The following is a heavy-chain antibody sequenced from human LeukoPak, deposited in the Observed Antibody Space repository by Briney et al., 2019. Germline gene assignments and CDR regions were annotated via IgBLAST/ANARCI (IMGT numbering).Heavy chain of an antibody. V-gene: IGHV3-7*01. D-gene: IGHD4-17*01. CDR2: IKQDGSEK. CDR1: GFTFSSYW. CDR3: ARDMATVTTSPSDY. Sequence: PGGSLRLSCAASGFTFSSYWMSWVRQAPGKGPEWVANIKQDGSEKYYVDSVKGRFTISRDNAKSSLYLQMNSLRAEDTAVYYCARDMATVTTSPSDYWGQGTLVTVSS. J-gene: IGHJ4*02.